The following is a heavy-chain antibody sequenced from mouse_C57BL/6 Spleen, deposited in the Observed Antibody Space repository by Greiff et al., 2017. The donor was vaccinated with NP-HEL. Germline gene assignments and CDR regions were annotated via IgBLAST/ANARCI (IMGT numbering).Heavy chain of an antibody. Sequence: QVQLQQPGAELVKPGASVKLSCKASGYTFTSYWMQWVKQRPGQGLEWIGEIDPSDSYTNYNQKFKGKATLTVDTSSSTAYMQLSSLTSEEAAVYYSARPAHATSEGYFDYWGQGTTLTVSS. J-gene: IGHJ2*01. D-gene: IGHD3-2*02. V-gene: IGHV1-50*01. CDR2: IDPSDSYT. CDR3: ARPAHATSEGYFDY. CDR1: GYTFTSYW.